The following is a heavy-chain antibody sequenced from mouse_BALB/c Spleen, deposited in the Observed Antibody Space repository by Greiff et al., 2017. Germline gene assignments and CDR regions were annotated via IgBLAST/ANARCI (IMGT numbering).Heavy chain of an antibody. CDR2: INPSNGRT. Sequence: QIQLQQSGAELVKPGASVKLSCKASGYTFTSYWMHWVKQRPGQGLEWIGEINPSNGRTNYNEKFKSKATLTVDKSSSTAYMQLSSLTSEDSAVYYCARWDGWLANWGEGSLVTVSA. V-gene: IGHV1S81*02. CDR3: ARWDGWLAN. CDR1: GYTFTSYW. J-gene: IGHJ3*01. D-gene: IGHD4-1*01.